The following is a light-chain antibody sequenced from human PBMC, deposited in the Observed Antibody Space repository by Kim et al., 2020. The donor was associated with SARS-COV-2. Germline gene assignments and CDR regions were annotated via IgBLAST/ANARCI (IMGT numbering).Light chain of an antibody. J-gene: IGLJ2*01. V-gene: IGLV1-44*01. CDR1: RSNIGSNS. CDR2: AKN. Sequence: QSVLTQPPSASGTPGQMVTISCSGSRSNIGSNSVNWYQQLPGAAPKLLIYAKNHRPSGVPGRFSGSKSGTSASLAISGLQSEDEADYYCAAWDDSLNGPVFGGGTQLTVL. CDR3: AAWDDSLNGPV.